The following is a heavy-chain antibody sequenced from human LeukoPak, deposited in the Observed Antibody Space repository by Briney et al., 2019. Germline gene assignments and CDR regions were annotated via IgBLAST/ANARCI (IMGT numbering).Heavy chain of an antibody. D-gene: IGHD3-9*01. V-gene: IGHV3-64D*06. CDR2: ISSNGGST. CDR1: GSTFSSYA. Sequence: GGSLRLSCSASGSTFSSYAMHWVRQAPGKGLENVSAISSNGGSTYYADSVKGIFTISRDNSKNTLYLQMSSLRAEDTAVYYCVKELRYFDWLGALDYWGQGTLVTVSS. CDR3: VKELRYFDWLGALDY. J-gene: IGHJ4*02.